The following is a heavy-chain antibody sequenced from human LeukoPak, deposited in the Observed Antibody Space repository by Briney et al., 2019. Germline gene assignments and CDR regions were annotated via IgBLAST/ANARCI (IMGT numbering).Heavy chain of an antibody. Sequence: GRSLRLSCAASGFTFSSYGMHWVRQAPGKGLEWVAVIWYDGSNKYYADSVKGRFTISRDNSKNTLYLQMNSLRAEDTAVYYCAKDGYNWGYCYMDVWGKGTTVTVSS. CDR2: IWYDGSNK. D-gene: IGHD5-24*01. CDR1: GFTFSSYG. J-gene: IGHJ6*03. CDR3: AKDGYNWGYCYMDV. V-gene: IGHV3-33*06.